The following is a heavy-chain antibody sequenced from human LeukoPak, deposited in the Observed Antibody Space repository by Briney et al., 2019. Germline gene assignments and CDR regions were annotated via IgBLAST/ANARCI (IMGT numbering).Heavy chain of an antibody. J-gene: IGHJ4*02. CDR1: GFTFSTDA. CDR3: ARDSSGWSKNY. CDR2: ISRSGGDT. D-gene: IGHD6-19*01. Sequence: HPGESLKISCAASGFTFSTDAMTWVRQAPGKGLQWVSAISRSGGDTYYEDSVKGRFTISRDNSKNMMYLQMNSLRAEDTAVYYCARDSSGWSKNYWGQGTLVTVSS. V-gene: IGHV3-23*01.